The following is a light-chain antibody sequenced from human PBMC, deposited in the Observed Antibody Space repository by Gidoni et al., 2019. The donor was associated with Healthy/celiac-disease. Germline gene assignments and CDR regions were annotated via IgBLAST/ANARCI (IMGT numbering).Light chain of an antibody. Sequence: ELVMTQSPATLSVSPGERATRPCRASQSVSSNLAWYQQKPGQAPRLLIYGASTSATGIPARFSGSGSGTEFTLTISSLQSEDFAVYYCQQYNNWPWTFGQGTKVEIK. V-gene: IGKV3-15*01. J-gene: IGKJ1*01. CDR1: QSVSSN. CDR2: GAS. CDR3: QQYNNWPWT.